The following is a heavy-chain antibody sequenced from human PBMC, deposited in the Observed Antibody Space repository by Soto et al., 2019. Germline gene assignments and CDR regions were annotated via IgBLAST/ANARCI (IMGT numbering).Heavy chain of an antibody. CDR1: GGSFSGYY. CDR3: TRGGDPYKTGH. V-gene: IGHV4-34*01. CDR2: IYHSGST. J-gene: IGHJ4*02. Sequence: SETLSLTCAVYGGSFSGYYWTWIRQPPGRGLEWIGDIYHSGSTYYNPSLKSRVTMSVDKSKNQFSLKLTSVNTADTAIYYCTRGGDPYKTGHWGQGTLVTVSS. D-gene: IGHD3-9*01.